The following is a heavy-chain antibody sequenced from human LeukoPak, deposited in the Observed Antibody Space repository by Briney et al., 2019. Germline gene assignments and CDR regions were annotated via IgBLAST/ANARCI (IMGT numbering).Heavy chain of an antibody. CDR2: INPNSGGT. Sequence: GASVKVSCKASGYSFTGYCMYWVRQAPGQGLEWMGWINPNSGGTNYAQKFQGRVTMTRDTSISTAYMELSRLRFDDTAVYYCARGVRGYNYVNWGPGYWGQGTLVTVSS. V-gene: IGHV1-2*02. J-gene: IGHJ4*02. CDR1: GYSFTGYC. CDR3: ARGVRGYNYVNWGPGY. D-gene: IGHD5-18*01.